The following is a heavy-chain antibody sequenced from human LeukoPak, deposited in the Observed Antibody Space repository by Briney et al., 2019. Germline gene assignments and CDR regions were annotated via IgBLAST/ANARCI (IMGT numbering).Heavy chain of an antibody. CDR1: GDSVSSNSVT. Sequence: SQTLSLTCAISGDSVSSNSVTWNWIRQSPSRGLEWLGRTYYRSKWYTEYAVSVKSRITINPDTSKNQFSLQLSSVNPEDTAVYYCARLGSGSNYWGQGTLVTVSS. CDR3: ARLGSGSNY. J-gene: IGHJ4*02. CDR2: TYYRSKWYT. D-gene: IGHD3-10*01. V-gene: IGHV6-1*01.